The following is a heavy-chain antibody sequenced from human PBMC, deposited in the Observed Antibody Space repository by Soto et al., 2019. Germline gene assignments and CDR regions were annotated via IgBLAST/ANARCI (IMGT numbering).Heavy chain of an antibody. CDR2: INPSGGST. Sequence: ASVKGSCKASGYTFTSYYMHWVRQAPGQGLEWMGIINPSGGSTSYAQKFQGRVTMTRDTSTSTVYMELSSLRSEDTAVYYCASGMWYSGSYHGYAFEIWGQGTMVSVSS. D-gene: IGHD1-26*01. V-gene: IGHV1-46*01. CDR3: ASGMWYSGSYHGYAFEI. CDR1: GYTFTSYY. J-gene: IGHJ3*02.